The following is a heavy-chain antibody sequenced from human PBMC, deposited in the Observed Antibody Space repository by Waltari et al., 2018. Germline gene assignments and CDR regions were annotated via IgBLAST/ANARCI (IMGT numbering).Heavy chain of an antibody. CDR3: ARPGIAAAGSKLDY. CDR1: GGSISSSSYY. V-gene: IGHV4-39*01. Sequence: QLQLQESGPGLVKPSETLSLTCTVSGGSISSSSYYWGWIRQPPGKGLEWLGSIYYSGGTYYNPSLKSRVTISVDTSKNQFSLKLRSDDTAVYYCARPGIAAAGSKLDYWGQGTLVTVSS. D-gene: IGHD6-13*01. CDR2: IYYSGGT. J-gene: IGHJ4*02.